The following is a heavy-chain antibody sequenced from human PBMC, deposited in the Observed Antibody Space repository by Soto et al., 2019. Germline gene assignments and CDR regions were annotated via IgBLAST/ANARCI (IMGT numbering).Heavy chain of an antibody. CDR3: ARQISGTYAFDS. CDR2: IYHSGST. Sequence: SETLSLTCAVSSGSITTSNWWIWVRQPPGKGLEWIGEIYHSGSTNYNPSLKSRVTLSVDKSKNQFSLDLSSVTAADTALYYCARQISGTYAFDSWGQGTLVTVSS. V-gene: IGHV4-4*02. D-gene: IGHD1-7*01. CDR1: SGSITTSNW. J-gene: IGHJ4*02.